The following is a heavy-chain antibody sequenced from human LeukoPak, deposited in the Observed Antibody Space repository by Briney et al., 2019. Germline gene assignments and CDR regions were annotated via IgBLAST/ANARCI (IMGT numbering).Heavy chain of an antibody. J-gene: IGHJ4*02. V-gene: IGHV3-23*01. CDR1: GFTFSSSA. D-gene: IGHD6-13*01. Sequence: SGGSLRLSCAASGFTFSSSAMSWVRQAPGKGLEWVSSISAGGGSTNYVDSVKGRFIMSRDSSKNTLSLQMNSLRVEDTAVYYCAKGVAAAGRVFDYWGQGTLATVSS. CDR2: ISAGGGST. CDR3: AKGVAAAGRVFDY.